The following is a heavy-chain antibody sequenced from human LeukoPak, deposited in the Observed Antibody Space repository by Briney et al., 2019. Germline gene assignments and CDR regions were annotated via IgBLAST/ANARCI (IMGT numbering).Heavy chain of an antibody. J-gene: IGHJ4*02. CDR2: ISSSGTTI. CDR3: ARGVPTGYYTSCYDY. D-gene: IGHD3/OR15-3a*01. CDR1: GINFSDSE. V-gene: IGHV3-48*03. Sequence: GGSLRLSCAASGINFSDSEMNWVRQAPGKGLEWVSYISSSGTTIYYAVSVKGRFTISRDNAKNSLYLQMNSLRAEDTAVYYCARGVPTGYYTSCYDYWGQGTLVTVSS.